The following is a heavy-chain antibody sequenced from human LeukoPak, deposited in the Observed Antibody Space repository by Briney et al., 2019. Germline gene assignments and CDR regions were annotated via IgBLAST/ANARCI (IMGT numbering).Heavy chain of an antibody. CDR1: GFTFSSYW. CDR3: AKAATYFYGSVTYDWFES. J-gene: IGHJ5*01. V-gene: IGHV3-74*01. CDR2: IESNGLT. Sequence: GGCLRLSCEASGFTFSSYWMHWVRQIPGKGLMWVSRIESNGLTLYADSVRDRFTISRDNGKNTIYLQMNSLRVDDTAIYYSAKAATYFYGSVTYDWFESWGQGTLVTVSS. D-gene: IGHD3-10*01.